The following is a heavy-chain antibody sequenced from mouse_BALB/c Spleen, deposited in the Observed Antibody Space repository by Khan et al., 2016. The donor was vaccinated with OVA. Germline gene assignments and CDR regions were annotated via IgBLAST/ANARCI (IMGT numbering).Heavy chain of an antibody. CDR3: ARDYYGSSYFDC. CDR1: GYSITSDYA. J-gene: IGHJ2*01. Sequence: EVQLQESGPGLVKPSQSLSLTCTVTGYSITSDYAWNWIRQFPGNKLEWMGYISYSGSTSYNPSLKSRISITRDTSKNQFFLQLKSVTTEDTATYYCARDYYGSSYFDCWGQGTTLTVSS. CDR2: ISYSGST. D-gene: IGHD1-1*01. V-gene: IGHV3-2*02.